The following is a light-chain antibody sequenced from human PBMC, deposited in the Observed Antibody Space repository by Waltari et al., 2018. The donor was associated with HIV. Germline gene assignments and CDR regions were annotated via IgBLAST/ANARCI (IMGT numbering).Light chain of an antibody. Sequence: QSVLTQPPSASATPGQRLTISCSGGNSNIERNYVSWYQQLPGTAPKVFIYRNSQRPSGVPDRFSGSKSGTSASLIISGLRSGDEADYYCASWDDSLNAFVFGTGTKVTVL. CDR3: ASWDDSLNAFV. J-gene: IGLJ1*01. CDR2: RNS. CDR1: NSNIERNY. V-gene: IGLV1-47*01.